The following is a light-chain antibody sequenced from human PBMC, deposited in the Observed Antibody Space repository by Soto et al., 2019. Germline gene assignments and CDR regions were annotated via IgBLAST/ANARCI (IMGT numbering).Light chain of an antibody. Sequence: PGERATLSCRASQSVSSYLAWYQQKPGQAPRLLIYDASNRATGIPARFSGSGSGTDFTLTISSLEPEDFAVYYCQQRSNWEPITFGQGTRLEIK. V-gene: IGKV3-11*01. CDR2: DAS. J-gene: IGKJ5*01. CDR3: QQRSNWEPIT. CDR1: QSVSSY.